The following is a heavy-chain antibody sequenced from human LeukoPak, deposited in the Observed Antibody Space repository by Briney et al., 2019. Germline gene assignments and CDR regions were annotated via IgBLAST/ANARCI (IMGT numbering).Heavy chain of an antibody. V-gene: IGHV4-59*08. J-gene: IGHJ3*02. Sequence: SETLSLTCTVSGGSISSYYWSWIRQPPGKGLEWIGYIYYSGSTNYNPSLKSRVTISVDTSKNQFSLKLSSVTAADTAVYYCARPNWTGYSKGAFDIWGQGTTVTVSS. CDR1: GGSISSYY. CDR3: ARPNWTGYSKGAFDI. D-gene: IGHD6-13*01. CDR2: IYYSGST.